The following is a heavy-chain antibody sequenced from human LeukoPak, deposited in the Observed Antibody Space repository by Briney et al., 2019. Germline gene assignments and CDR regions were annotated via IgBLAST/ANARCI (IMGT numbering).Heavy chain of an antibody. CDR2: IYYSVST. Sequence: SETLSLTCSVSGGSISGSSYSWGWIRQPPGKGQEWIGRIYYSVSTYYNPSRKSRVTISVDTSKNQFSLKLSSVTAADTAVYYCARVLAATRSWFDPWGQGTLVTVSS. D-gene: IGHD2-15*01. V-gene: IGHV4-39*07. CDR1: GGSISGSSYS. J-gene: IGHJ5*02. CDR3: ARVLAATRSWFDP.